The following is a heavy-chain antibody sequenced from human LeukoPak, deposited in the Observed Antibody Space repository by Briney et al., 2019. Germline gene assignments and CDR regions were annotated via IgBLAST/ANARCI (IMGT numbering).Heavy chain of an antibody. J-gene: IGHJ4*02. V-gene: IGHV3-20*04. CDR2: VRWNGGSP. D-gene: IGHD2-21*01. CDR3: ARVREGIYLIDYFHY. CDR1: GFTFDDYG. Sequence: GGSLRLSCAVSGFTFDDYGMSWVRHAPGKGLEWVSGVRWNGGSPGYADSVRGRFTISRDNAKNSLLLQMNSLRAEDTAVYYCARVREGIYLIDYFHYWGQGTLVTVSS.